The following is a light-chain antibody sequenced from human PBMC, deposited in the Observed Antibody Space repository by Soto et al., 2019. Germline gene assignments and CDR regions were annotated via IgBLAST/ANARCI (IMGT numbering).Light chain of an antibody. Sequence: EVVLTQSPATLSLSPGEGATLSCRASQSIGNYLAWYQEKLGQAPRLLIYGASKRATGIPDRFSGSGSGTDFTLTISRLEPEDFAVYYCRQYGTSLGFPVGGGTKVDNK. CDR2: GAS. V-gene: IGKV3-20*01. CDR3: RQYGTSLGFP. J-gene: IGKJ4*01. CDR1: QSIGNY.